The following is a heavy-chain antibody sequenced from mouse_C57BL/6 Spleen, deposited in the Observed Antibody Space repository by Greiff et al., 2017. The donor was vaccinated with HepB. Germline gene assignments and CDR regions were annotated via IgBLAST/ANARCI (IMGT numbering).Heavy chain of an antibody. V-gene: IGHV10-1*01. D-gene: IGHD1-1*01. J-gene: IGHJ4*01. CDR1: GFSFNTYA. CDR2: IRSKSNNYAT. CDR3: VRHPPYYGSSFYAMDY. Sequence: EVQGVESGGGLVQPKGSLKLSCAASGFSFNTYAMNWVRQAPGKGLEWVARIRSKSNNYATYYADSVKDRFTISRDDSESMLYLQMNNLKTEDTAMYYCVRHPPYYGSSFYAMDYWGQGTSVTVSS.